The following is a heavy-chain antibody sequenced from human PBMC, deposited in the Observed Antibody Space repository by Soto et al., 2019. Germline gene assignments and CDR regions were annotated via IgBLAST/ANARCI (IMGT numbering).Heavy chain of an antibody. Sequence: EVQLVESGGGLVQPGGSLRLSCAASGFTFRIYSMNWVRQAPGKGLEWISYMTSDTKTIKYADSVKGRFTITRDNDKNSVYLQMPSLRDEDTAVYYCARSVEGHFDDWGQGTLVTVSS. J-gene: IGHJ4*02. CDR1: GFTFRIYS. CDR2: MTSDTKTI. V-gene: IGHV3-48*02. CDR3: ARSVEGHFDD. D-gene: IGHD6-19*01.